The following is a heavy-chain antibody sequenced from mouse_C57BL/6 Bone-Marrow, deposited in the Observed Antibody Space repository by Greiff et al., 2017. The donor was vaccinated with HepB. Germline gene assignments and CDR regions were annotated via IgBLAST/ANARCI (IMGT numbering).Heavy chain of an antibody. CDR3: ARERELGRVYYFDY. V-gene: IGHV5-4*01. J-gene: IGHJ2*01. CDR1: GFTFSSYA. D-gene: IGHD4-1*01. Sequence: DVKLVESGGGLVKPGGSLKLSCAASGFTFSSYAMSWVRQTPEKRLEWVATISDGGSYTYYPDNVKGRFTISRDNAKNNLYLQMSHLKSEDTAMYYCARERELGRVYYFDYWGQGTTLTVSS. CDR2: ISDGGSYT.